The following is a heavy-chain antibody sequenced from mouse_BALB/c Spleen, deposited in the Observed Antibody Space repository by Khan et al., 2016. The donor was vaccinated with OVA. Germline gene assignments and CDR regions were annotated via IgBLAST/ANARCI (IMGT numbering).Heavy chain of an antibody. CDR1: GYTFTSYT. Sequence: QVQLQQSGAELARPGASVKMSCKASGYTFTSYTIHWIKLRPGQGLEWIGYINPSNGYTNYNQKFKDKATLTADQSSTTAYMQLSSLTYADSAVYNCVRDRSYYSNYGWFAYWGQETLVTDPA. CDR2: INPSNGYT. J-gene: IGHJ3*01. V-gene: IGHV1-4*01. D-gene: IGHD2-5*01. CDR3: VRDRSYYSNYGWFAY.